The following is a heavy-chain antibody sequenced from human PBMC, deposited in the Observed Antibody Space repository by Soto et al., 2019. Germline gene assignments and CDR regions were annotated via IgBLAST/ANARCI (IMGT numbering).Heavy chain of an antibody. Sequence: EVQLMESGGGFVQPGGSLRLSCAVSGFTFSSYNMNWVRQAPGKGLEWVSYISSSGSTVYYADSVKGRFSISRDNAKNSLYLQMNGLRDEDTAVYYCANSGNYYMGYWGQGTLVTVSS. J-gene: IGHJ4*02. CDR3: ANSGNYYMGY. D-gene: IGHD5-12*01. CDR1: GFTFSSYN. CDR2: ISSSGSTV. V-gene: IGHV3-48*02.